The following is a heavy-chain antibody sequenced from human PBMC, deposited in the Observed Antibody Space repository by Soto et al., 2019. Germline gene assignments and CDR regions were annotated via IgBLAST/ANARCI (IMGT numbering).Heavy chain of an antibody. CDR1: GYTFTSYG. D-gene: IGHD3-3*02. CDR3: ARDHIFPDAFDI. CDR2: ISAYNGNT. J-gene: IGHJ3*02. V-gene: IGHV1-18*01. Sequence: SVKGSCKASGYTFTSYGISWVRQAPGQGLEWMGWISAYNGNTNYAQKLQGRVTMTTDTSTSTAYMELRSLRSDDTAVYYCARDHIFPDAFDIWGQGTMVTVSS.